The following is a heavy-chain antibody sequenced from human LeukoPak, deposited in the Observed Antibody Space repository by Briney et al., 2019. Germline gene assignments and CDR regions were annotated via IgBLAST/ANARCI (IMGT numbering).Heavy chain of an antibody. CDR1: GGSISSGGYY. V-gene: IGHV4-31*03. J-gene: IGHJ5*02. CDR2: IYYSGST. D-gene: IGHD4-17*01. CDR3: ARGERLFSNDYGDPNWFDP. Sequence: PSETLSLTCTVSGGSISSGGYYWRWIRQHPGKGLEWIGYIYYSGSTYYNPSLKSRVTISVDTSKNQFSLKLSSVTAADTAVYYCARGERLFSNDYGDPNWFDPWGQGTLVTVSS.